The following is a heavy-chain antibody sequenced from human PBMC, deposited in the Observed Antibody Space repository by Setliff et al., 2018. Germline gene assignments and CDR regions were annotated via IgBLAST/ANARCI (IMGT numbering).Heavy chain of an antibody. CDR2: IKRDGSET. J-gene: IGHJ6*02. V-gene: IGHV3-7*01. CDR1: GFSISDYW. CDR3: ASATLQRKFQSPRALDV. Sequence: PWGSLRLSCGASGFSISDYWMNWVRQAPGQGLEWVANIKRDGSETYYMDSVRGRFVISRDNAKNSLYLQMRSLRVEDTALYYCASATLQRKFQSPRALDVWGQGTTVTVSS. D-gene: IGHD2-15*01.